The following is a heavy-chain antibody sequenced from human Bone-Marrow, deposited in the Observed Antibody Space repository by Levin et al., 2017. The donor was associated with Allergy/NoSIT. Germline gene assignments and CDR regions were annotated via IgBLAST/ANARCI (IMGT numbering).Heavy chain of an antibody. CDR2: INPKSGVT. V-gene: IGHV1-2*02. CDR3: ARDPGGVHPYYYFYMDV. CDR1: GYTFTGYY. D-gene: IGHD3-16*01. Sequence: GESLKISCKASGYTFTGYYMHWVRQAPGQGLEWVGWINPKSGVTNYAQKFQGRVNMTRDTSISTAYMELSRLRSDDTAVYYCARDPGGVHPYYYFYMDVWGKGTTVTVSS. J-gene: IGHJ6*03.